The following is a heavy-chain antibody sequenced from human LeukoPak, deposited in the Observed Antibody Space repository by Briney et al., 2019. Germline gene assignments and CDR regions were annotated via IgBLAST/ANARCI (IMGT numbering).Heavy chain of an antibody. J-gene: IGHJ6*02. D-gene: IGHD6-19*01. CDR1: GFIFGDHA. CDR3: ARGPILLWLHNGMDV. CDR2: IRSKAYGATT. Sequence: PGRSLRLSCTGFGFIFGDHAMSWVRQAPGKGLEWVGFIRSKAYGATTEYAASVQGRFTISRDDSKGIAYLQMNSLEIEDTAVYYCARGPILLWLHNGMDVWGQGTTVTVSS. V-gene: IGHV3-49*04.